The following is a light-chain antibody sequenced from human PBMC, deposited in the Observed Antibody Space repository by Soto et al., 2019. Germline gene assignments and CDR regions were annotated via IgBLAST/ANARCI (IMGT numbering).Light chain of an antibody. V-gene: IGKV1-39*01. CDR1: QTISTY. J-gene: IGKJ1*01. CDR3: QQGYSTPWT. CDR2: AAS. Sequence: DIQMTQSPSSLPASIGDKVTITCRASQTISTYLHWYQQKAGEAPKLLIYAASNLQGGVPSRFSGSGSGADFTLTINSLQPEDFATYYCQQGYSTPWTFGQGTKVDIK.